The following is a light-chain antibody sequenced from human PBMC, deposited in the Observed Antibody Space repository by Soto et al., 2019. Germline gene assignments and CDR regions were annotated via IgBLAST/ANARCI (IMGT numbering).Light chain of an antibody. J-gene: IGLJ1*01. CDR2: EVS. CDR1: NSDVGGYNY. CDR3: SSYTSSSTPDV. V-gene: IGLV2-14*01. Sequence: QSVLTQPASVSGSPGQSIAISCTGTNSDVGGYNYVSWYQQHPGKAPKLMIYEVSNRPSGVSNRFSGSKSGNTASLTISGLQADDEADYYCSSYTSSSTPDVFGTGTKLTVL.